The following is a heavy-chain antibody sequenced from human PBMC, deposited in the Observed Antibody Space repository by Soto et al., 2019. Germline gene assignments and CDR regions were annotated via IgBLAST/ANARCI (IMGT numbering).Heavy chain of an antibody. Sequence: GTSVAVSWNDCGETFTGDYMHWVRQAHGQGLEWMGWINPNSGGTNYAQKFQGRVTMTRDTSISTAYMELSRLRSDDTAVYYCARGLEIPRAFDIWGQGTMVPVSS. CDR2: INPNSGGT. CDR1: GETFTGDY. V-gene: IGHV1-2*02. CDR3: ARGLEIPRAFDI. J-gene: IGHJ3*02.